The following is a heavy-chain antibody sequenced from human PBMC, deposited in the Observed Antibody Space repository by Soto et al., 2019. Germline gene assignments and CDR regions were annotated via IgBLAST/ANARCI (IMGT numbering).Heavy chain of an antibody. V-gene: IGHV3-74*01. CDR3: STVTN. Sequence: EVQMVESGGGLVQPGGSLRLSCAASGFTFSSYCMLWVRQAPGKGLVWVSRMNSDGRTTSYSYSVKGRFTISRDNAKNTLYLQMNSLSAEDTAVYYCSTVTNWGQGTLVTVSS. J-gene: IGHJ4*02. D-gene: IGHD4-17*01. CDR2: MNSDGRTT. CDR1: GFTFSSYC.